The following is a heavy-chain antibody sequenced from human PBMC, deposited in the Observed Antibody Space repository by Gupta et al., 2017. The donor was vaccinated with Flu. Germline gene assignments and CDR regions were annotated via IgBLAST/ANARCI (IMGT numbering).Heavy chain of an antibody. J-gene: IGHJ4*02. V-gene: IGHV1-69*01. Sequence: RQAPGQGLEWMGGIIPIFGTANYAQKFQGRVTITADESTSTAYMELSSLRSEDTAVYYCARLRTGTTDFFDYWGQGTLVTVSS. D-gene: IGHD1-7*01. CDR2: IIPIFGTA. CDR3: ARLRTGTTDFFDY.